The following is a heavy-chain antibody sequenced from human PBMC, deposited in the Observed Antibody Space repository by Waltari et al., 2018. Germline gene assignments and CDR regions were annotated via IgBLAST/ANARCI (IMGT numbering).Heavy chain of an antibody. Sequence: QVQLQESGPGLVKPSQTLSLTCTVSGGSISSGGYYWSWIRQHPGKGLEWIGYIYYSRSTYYNPSLQRRVTISVDTSKNQFSLRLSSVTAADTAVYYCARGLIAVTTSYYFDYWGQGTLVTVSS. CDR2: IYYSRST. D-gene: IGHD4-17*01. CDR3: ARGLIAVTTSYYFDY. V-gene: IGHV4-31*03. CDR1: GGSISSGGYY. J-gene: IGHJ4*02.